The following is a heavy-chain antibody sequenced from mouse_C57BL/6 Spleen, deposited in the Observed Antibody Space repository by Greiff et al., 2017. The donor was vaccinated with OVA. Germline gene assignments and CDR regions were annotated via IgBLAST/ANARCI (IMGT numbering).Heavy chain of an antibody. J-gene: IGHJ3*01. CDR1: GYAFTNYL. Sequence: LQESGAELVRPGTSVKVSCKASGYAFTNYLIEWVKQRPGQGLEWIGVINPGSGGTNYNEKFKGKATLTADKSSSTAYMQLSSLTSEDSAVYFCARTGLGGWFAYWGQGTLVTVSA. V-gene: IGHV1-54*01. CDR2: INPGSGGT. D-gene: IGHD4-1*01. CDR3: ARTGLGGWFAY.